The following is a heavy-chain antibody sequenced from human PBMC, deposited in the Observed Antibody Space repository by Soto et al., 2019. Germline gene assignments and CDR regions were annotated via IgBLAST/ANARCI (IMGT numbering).Heavy chain of an antibody. J-gene: IGHJ5*02. D-gene: IGHD2-2*01. Sequence: SETLSLTCAVFGASINNSNWWSWVRQSPGKGLEWIGEIYYSGSTNYNPSLKSRVSISADKSKNQFSLKLSSVSAADTALYYCARCSLVVVPAPGFDPWGRGTLVTVSS. V-gene: IGHV4-4*02. CDR3: ARCSLVVVPAPGFDP. CDR1: GASINNSNW. CDR2: IYYSGST.